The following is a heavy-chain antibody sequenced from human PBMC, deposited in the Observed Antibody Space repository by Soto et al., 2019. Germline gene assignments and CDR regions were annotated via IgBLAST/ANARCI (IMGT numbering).Heavy chain of an antibody. CDR2: TSGSGGSA. V-gene: IGHV3-23*01. CDR3: ARGRVTPGPIDY. CDR1: GFTFSAYA. Sequence: EVQLLESGGGLVQPGGSLRLSCAASGFTFSAYAMRWVRQAPGKGLEWVSATSGSGGSAYYADSVKGRFTICRDNSKNTLYLQMNSLRADDTAVYYCARGRVTPGPIDYWGQGILVTVSS. D-gene: IGHD2-21*02. J-gene: IGHJ4*02.